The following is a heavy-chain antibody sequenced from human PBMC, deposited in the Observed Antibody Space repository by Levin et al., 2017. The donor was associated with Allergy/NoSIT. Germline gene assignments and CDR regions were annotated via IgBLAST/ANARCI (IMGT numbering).Heavy chain of an antibody. CDR2: ISYDGSNK. Sequence: GGSLRLSCAASGFTFSSYAMHWVRQAPGKGLEWVAVISYDGSNKYYADSVKGRFTISRDNSKNTLYLQMNSLRAEDTAVYYCGDAFDIWGQGTMVTVSS. V-gene: IGHV3-30*04. CDR1: GFTFSSYA. CDR3: GDAFDI. J-gene: IGHJ3*02.